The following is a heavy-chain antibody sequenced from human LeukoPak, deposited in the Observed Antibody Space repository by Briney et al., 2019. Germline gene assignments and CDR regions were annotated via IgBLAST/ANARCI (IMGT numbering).Heavy chain of an antibody. Sequence: PGGSLRLSCAASGFTFSSYSMNWVRQAPGKGLEWVSSISSSSSYIYYADSVKGRFTISRDNAKNSLYLQMNSLRAEDTAVYYCARNLLVITRFDYWGQGTLVTVSS. CDR2: ISSSSSYI. V-gene: IGHV3-21*01. CDR1: GFTFSSYS. J-gene: IGHJ4*02. CDR3: ARNLLVITRFDY. D-gene: IGHD3-9*01.